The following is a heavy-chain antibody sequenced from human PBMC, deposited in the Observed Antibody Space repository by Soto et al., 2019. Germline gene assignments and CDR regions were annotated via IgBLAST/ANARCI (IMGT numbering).Heavy chain of an antibody. CDR3: ANVDYGSGSARGDY. CDR1: GFTFSSYA. CDR2: ISGSGGST. J-gene: IGHJ4*02. V-gene: IGHV3-23*01. Sequence: EVQLLESGGGLVQPGGSLRLSCAASGFTFSSYAMSWVRQAPGKGLEWVSAISGSGGSTYYADSVKGRFTISRDNSKNTLYLQMNSLRAEDTAVYYCANVDYGSGSARGDYWGQGTLVTVSS. D-gene: IGHD3-10*01.